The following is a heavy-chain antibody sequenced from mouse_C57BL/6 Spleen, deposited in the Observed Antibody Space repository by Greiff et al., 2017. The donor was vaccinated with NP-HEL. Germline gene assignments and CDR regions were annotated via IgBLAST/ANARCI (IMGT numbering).Heavy chain of an antibody. J-gene: IGHJ4*01. CDR2: ISDGGSYT. CDR1: GFTFSSYA. V-gene: IGHV5-4*03. CDR3: ARAWGDY. D-gene: IGHD4-1*01. Sequence: EVKLVESGGGLVKPGGSLKLSCAASGFTFSSYAMSWVRQTPEKRLEWVATISDGGSYTYYPDNVQGRFTISRDNAKNNLYLQMSHLKSEDTAMYYCARAWGDYWGQGTSVTVSS.